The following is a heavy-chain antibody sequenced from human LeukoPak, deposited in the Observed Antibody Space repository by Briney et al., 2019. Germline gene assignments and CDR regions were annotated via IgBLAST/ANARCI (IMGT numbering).Heavy chain of an antibody. CDR1: GFTFSSYG. CDR2: IRYDGSNK. CDR3: AKVSGLVGDYFSYYFDY. J-gene: IGHJ4*02. D-gene: IGHD4-17*01. Sequence: PGGSLRLSCAASGFTFSSYGMHWVRQAPGKGLEWVAFIRYDGSNKYYADSVKGRFTISRDNSKNTLYLQMNSLRAEDTAVYYCAKVSGLVGDYFSYYFDYWGQGTLVTVSS. V-gene: IGHV3-30*02.